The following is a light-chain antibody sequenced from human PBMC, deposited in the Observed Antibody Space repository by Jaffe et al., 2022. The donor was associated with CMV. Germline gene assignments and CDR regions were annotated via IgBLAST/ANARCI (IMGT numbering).Light chain of an antibody. Sequence: DIQMTQSPSSLSASVGDRVSITCRASQSIGPYLQWYQQKPGKPPKLLIFAASGLQSGVPSRFSGSGSGTDFTLTISSLQPDDFATYYCQQSSSTPRTFGQGTKVDIK. CDR2: AAS. V-gene: IGKV1-39*01. J-gene: IGKJ1*01. CDR1: QSIGPY. CDR3: QQSSSTPRT.